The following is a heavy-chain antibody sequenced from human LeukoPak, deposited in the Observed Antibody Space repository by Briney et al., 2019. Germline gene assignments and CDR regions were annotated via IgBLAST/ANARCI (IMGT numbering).Heavy chain of an antibody. CDR1: GGSFSGCY. CDR2: INHSGST. D-gene: IGHD2-8*02. J-gene: IGHJ5*02. CDR3: ARVGPPVLVVYAYWFDP. V-gene: IGHV4-34*01. Sequence: PSETLSLTCAVYGGSFSGCYWSWIRQPPGKGLEWIGEINHSGSTNYNPSLKSRVTISVDTSKNQFSLKLSSVTAADTAVYYCARVGPPVLVVYAYWFDPWGQGNLVTVSS.